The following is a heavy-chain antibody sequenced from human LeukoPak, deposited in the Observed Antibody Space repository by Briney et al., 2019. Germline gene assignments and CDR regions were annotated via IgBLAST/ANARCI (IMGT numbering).Heavy chain of an antibody. J-gene: IGHJ4*02. CDR1: GFTFSDYY. V-gene: IGHV3-30*02. D-gene: IGHD2-15*01. Sequence: PGGSLRLSCAASGFTFSDYYMSWIRQAPGKGLEWVAFIRYDGSNKYYADSVKGRFTISRDNSKNTLYLQMNSLRAEDTAVYYCAKDQVEVVAPSYYFDYWGQGTLVTVSS. CDR3: AKDQVEVVAPSYYFDY. CDR2: IRYDGSNK.